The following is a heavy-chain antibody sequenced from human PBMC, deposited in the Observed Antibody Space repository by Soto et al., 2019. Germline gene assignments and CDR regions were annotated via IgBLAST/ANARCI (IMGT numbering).Heavy chain of an antibody. D-gene: IGHD1-26*01. V-gene: IGHV3-30*18. CDR1: GFTFRSYG. Sequence: GGSLRLSCAASGFTFRSYGMHWVRQAPAKGLEWVAVISYDGSNKYYADSVKGRFTISRDNSKNTLYPQMNSLRAEDTAVYYCAKGGVGSTSNAFDIWGQGTMVTVSS. CDR2: ISYDGSNK. CDR3: AKGGVGSTSNAFDI. J-gene: IGHJ3*02.